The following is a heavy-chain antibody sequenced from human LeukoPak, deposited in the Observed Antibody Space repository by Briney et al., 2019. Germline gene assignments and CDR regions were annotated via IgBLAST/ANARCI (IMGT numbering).Heavy chain of an antibody. CDR1: GYIFTDYY. J-gene: IGHJ4*01. Sequence: GASVKVSCKASGYIFTDYYLHWVRQAPGQGLEWMGWINPNSGLTNYAKRFQDRVTMTADTSVSTAYMQLTRLTSDDSAVYYCARDIVVVPALEAEDCWGQGSLVTVTS. D-gene: IGHD2-21*01. CDR2: INPNSGLT. CDR3: ARDIVVVPALEAEDC. V-gene: IGHV1-2*02.